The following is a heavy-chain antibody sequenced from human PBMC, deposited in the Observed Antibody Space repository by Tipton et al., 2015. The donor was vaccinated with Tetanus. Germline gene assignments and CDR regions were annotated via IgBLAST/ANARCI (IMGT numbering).Heavy chain of an antibody. V-gene: IGHV3-7*01. D-gene: IGHD3-22*01. J-gene: IGHJ1*01. CDR2: IKQDGSEK. Sequence: SLRLSCAASGFTFSSYWMSWVRQARGKGLEWVANIKQDGSEKYYADSVKGRFTISRDNAKNSLFLQVNSLRAEDTAVYYCASSSRGYYDSSGYYGYFQHWGQGTLVTVS. CDR1: GFTFSSYW. CDR3: ASSSRGYYDSSGYYGYFQH.